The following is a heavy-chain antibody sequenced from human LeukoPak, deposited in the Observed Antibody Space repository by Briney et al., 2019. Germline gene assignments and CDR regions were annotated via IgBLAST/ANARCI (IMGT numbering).Heavy chain of an antibody. J-gene: IGHJ4*02. V-gene: IGHV3-30*02. CDR2: IRYDGSNK. Sequence: PGGSLRLSCAASGFIFSSYGMHWVRQAPGKGLEWVAFIRYDGSNKYYADSVKGRFTISRDNSKNTLYLQMNGLRDEDTAVYYCAKDHSNALRRFGELIRRTRDGYFDYWGQGTLVTVSS. CDR1: GFIFSSYG. CDR3: AKDHSNALRRFGELIRRTRDGYFDY. D-gene: IGHD3-10*01.